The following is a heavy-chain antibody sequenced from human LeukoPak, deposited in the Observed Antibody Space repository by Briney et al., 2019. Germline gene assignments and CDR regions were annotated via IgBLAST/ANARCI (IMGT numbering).Heavy chain of an antibody. CDR3: ASLPGSGSYYRRDY. V-gene: IGHV1-69*05. D-gene: IGHD3-10*01. CDR1: GGTFSSYA. J-gene: IGHJ4*02. Sequence: SVKVSCKASGGTFSSYAISWVRQAPGQGLEWMGGIIPIFGTANYAQKFQGRVTITTDESTSTAYMELSSLRSEDTAVYYCASLPGSGSYYRRDYWGQGTLVTVSS. CDR2: IIPIFGTA.